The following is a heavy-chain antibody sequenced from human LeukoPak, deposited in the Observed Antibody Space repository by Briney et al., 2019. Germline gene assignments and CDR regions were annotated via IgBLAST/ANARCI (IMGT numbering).Heavy chain of an antibody. J-gene: IGHJ5*02. CDR1: GDSISSGRNY. Sequence: SETLSLTCSVSGDSISSGRNYWGWIRQSPGKGLEWIGEINHSGSTNYNPSLKSRVTISVDTSKNQFSLKLSSVTAADTAVYYCARGQGIAAAKWFDPWGQGTLVTVSS. CDR2: INHSGST. V-gene: IGHV4-39*07. CDR3: ARGQGIAAAKWFDP. D-gene: IGHD6-13*01.